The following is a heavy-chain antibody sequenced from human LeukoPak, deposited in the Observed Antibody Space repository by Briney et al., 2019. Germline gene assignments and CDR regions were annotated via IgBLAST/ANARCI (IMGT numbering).Heavy chain of an antibody. CDR1: GGSFSGYY. J-gene: IGHJ5*02. CDR3: ARDSGTTGEVKFDP. V-gene: IGHV4-4*07. CDR2: IYSDGTI. D-gene: IGHD4-17*01. Sequence: PSETLSLTCAVYGGSFSGYYWSWIRQTPEKGLEWIGRIYSDGTITYNPSLQSRLTMSIDTSKNQFSLKLSFVTAADTAVYYCARDSGTTGEVKFDPWGQGTLVTVSS.